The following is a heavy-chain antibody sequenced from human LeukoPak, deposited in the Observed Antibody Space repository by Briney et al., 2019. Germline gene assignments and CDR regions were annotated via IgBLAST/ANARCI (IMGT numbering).Heavy chain of an antibody. V-gene: IGHV1-2*02. CDR2: IKPNSGGT. Sequence: ASVKVSCKASGYTFTGYYMHWVRQAPGQGLEWMGWIKPNSGGTNYAQKFQRRVTMTRDTSISTAYMELSRLRSDDTAGYYCARDRGPVVPACMDVWDQGTTVTVSS. J-gene: IGHJ6*02. CDR1: GYTFTGYY. D-gene: IGHD2-2*01. CDR3: ARDRGPVVPACMDV.